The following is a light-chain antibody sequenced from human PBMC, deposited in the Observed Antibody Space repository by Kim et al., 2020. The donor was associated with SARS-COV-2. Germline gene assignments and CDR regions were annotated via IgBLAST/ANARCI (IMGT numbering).Light chain of an antibody. Sequence: SVGDRVTITGRATQDISNYLAWYQLKPGKVPKLLIYAASSLQSGVPSRFSGSGSGTDFTLTINSLQSEDVATYYCQKYNSDPPWTFGQGTKVDIK. CDR3: QKYNSDPPWT. CDR2: AAS. CDR1: QDISNY. V-gene: IGKV1-27*01. J-gene: IGKJ1*01.